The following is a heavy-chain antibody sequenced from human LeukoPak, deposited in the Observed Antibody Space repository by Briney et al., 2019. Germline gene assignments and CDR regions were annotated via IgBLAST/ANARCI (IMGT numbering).Heavy chain of an antibody. D-gene: IGHD3-22*01. CDR3: ARDRSGDTMIYDY. J-gene: IGHJ4*02. CDR1: GFTFNSYT. V-gene: IGHV3-21*01. Sequence: GGSLRLSCAASGFTFNSYTMNWVRQAPGRGLEWVSSISGSSSRSSYIYYADSVKGRFTISRDNAKNSLYLQMNSLRAEDTAVYYCARDRSGDTMIYDYWGQGTLVTVSS. CDR2: ISGSSSRSSYI.